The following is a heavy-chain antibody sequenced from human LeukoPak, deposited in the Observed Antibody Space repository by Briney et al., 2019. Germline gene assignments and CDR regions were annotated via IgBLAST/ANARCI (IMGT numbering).Heavy chain of an antibody. CDR2: IYYSGST. J-gene: IGHJ4*02. CDR1: GGSISSYY. Sequence: SETLSLTCTVSGGSISSYYWSWIRQPPGKGLEWIGSIYYSGSTYYNPSLKSRVTISVDTSKNQFSLKLSSVTAADTAVYYCARDRYDYVWGSYRGLDYWGQGTLVTVSS. D-gene: IGHD3-16*02. CDR3: ARDRYDYVWGSYRGLDY. V-gene: IGHV4-59*12.